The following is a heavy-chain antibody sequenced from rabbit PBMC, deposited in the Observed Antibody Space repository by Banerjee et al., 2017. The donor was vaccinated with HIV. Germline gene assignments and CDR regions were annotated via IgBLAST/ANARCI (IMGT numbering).Heavy chain of an antibody. Sequence: QEQLEESGGGLVKPEGSLTLTCKASGFDFSNYGVTWVRQAPGKGLEWIGYIEPIFGNTYYANWVNGRFTISSHNAQNTLYLQLTSLTAADTATYFCAREVLYAAYAGFGDATIYYFDLWGPGTLVTVS. D-gene: IGHD6-1*01. J-gene: IGHJ4*01. CDR3: AREVLYAAYAGFGDATIYYFDL. CDR1: GFDFSNYG. V-gene: IGHV1S47*01. CDR2: IEPIFGNT.